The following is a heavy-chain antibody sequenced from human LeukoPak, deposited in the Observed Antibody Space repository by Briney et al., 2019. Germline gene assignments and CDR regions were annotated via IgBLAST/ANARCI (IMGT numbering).Heavy chain of an antibody. V-gene: IGHV3-30-3*01. CDR1: GFTFSSYA. CDR3: ARDNGYNVGCLDY. CDR2: ISYDGSNK. J-gene: IGHJ4*02. Sequence: GGSLRLSCAASGFTFSSYAMHWVRQAPGKGLEWVAVISYDGSNKYYADSVKGRFTISRDNSKNTLYLQVNSPRAEDTAVYYCARDNGYNVGCLDYWGQGTLVAVSS. D-gene: IGHD5-24*01.